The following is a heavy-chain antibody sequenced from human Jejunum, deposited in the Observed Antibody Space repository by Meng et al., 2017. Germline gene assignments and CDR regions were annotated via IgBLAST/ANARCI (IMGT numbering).Heavy chain of an antibody. CDR3: ARELQLGY. CDR2: ITTSSSKI. J-gene: IGHJ4*02. V-gene: IGHV3-21*01. CDR1: GFTFSIYS. Sequence: VQLVGAGGGLVKPWGSLRLSCAASGFTFSIYSMNWVRQAPGKGLELVSSITTSSSKIYYADSVKGRFTISRDDAKNSLYLQMNSLRAEDTAVYYCARELQLGYWGQGTLVTVSS. D-gene: IGHD5-24*01.